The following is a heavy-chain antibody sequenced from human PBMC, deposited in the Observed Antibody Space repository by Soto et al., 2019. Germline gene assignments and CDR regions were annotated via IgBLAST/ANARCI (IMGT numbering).Heavy chain of an antibody. J-gene: IGHJ6*03. CDR3: AKALYSGYARSYYYYYMDV. D-gene: IGHD5-12*01. CDR1: GFTFSNYA. CDR2: ISSNGDNK. Sequence: GGSLRLSCAASGFTFSNYAMSWVRQAPGKGLQWVSVISSNGDNKYYADSVKGRFTISRDNSKNTLYLQMNSLRAEDTAVYYCAKALYSGYARSYYYYYMDVWGKGTTVTVSS. V-gene: IGHV3-30*18.